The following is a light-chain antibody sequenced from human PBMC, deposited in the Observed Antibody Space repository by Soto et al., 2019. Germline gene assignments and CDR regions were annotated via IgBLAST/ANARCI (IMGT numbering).Light chain of an antibody. V-gene: IGKV1-8*01. J-gene: IGKJ5*01. CDR1: QGISSY. Sequence: IQMTQSPSTLSGSVGDRVTITCRASQGISSYLAWYQQKPGKAPKLLIYAASTLQSGVPSRFSGSGSGTDFTLTISCLQSEDFATYYCQQYYSYPITFGQGTRLEI. CDR3: QQYYSYPIT. CDR2: AAS.